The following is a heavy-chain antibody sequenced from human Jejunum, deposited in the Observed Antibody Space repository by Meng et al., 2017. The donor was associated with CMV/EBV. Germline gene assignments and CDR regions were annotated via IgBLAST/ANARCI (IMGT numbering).Heavy chain of an antibody. V-gene: IGHV1-18*01. CDR2: ISGYNGNT. CDR1: GYTFTSYG. D-gene: IGHD1-26*01. CDR3: AREADGATLDY. Sequence: QAQLVEAGGEVKERGASRKGSCKAAGYTFTSYGISWVRQAPGQGLEWMGWISGYNGNTNYAQKLQGRVTMTTDTSTSTAYMELRSLRSDDTAVYYCAREADGATLDYWGQGTLVTVSS. J-gene: IGHJ4*02.